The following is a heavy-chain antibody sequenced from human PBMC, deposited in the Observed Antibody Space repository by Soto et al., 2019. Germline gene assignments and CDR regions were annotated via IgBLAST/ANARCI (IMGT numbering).Heavy chain of an antibody. V-gene: IGHV3-23*01. CDR3: AKELEVPVRY. CDR1: GFTFSSYA. J-gene: IGHJ4*02. CDR2: ISGSGGST. D-gene: IGHD3-10*01. Sequence: GGSLRLSCAASGFTFSSYAMSWVRQAPGKGLEWVSAISGSGGSTYYADSVKGRFAISRDNSKNTLYLQMNSLRAEDTGVYDCAKELEVPVRYWGQGSLVTVSS.